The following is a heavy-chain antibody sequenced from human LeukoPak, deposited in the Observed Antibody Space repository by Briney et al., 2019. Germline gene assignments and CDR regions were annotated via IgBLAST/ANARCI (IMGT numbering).Heavy chain of an antibody. V-gene: IGHV3-53*04. J-gene: IGHJ4*02. CDR1: GFTFSSYA. Sequence: GGSLRLSCAASGFTFSSYAMSWVRQAPGKGLEWVSVIYSGGSTYYADSVKGRFTISRHNSKNTLYLQMNSLRAEDTAVYYCASYGDSDYWGQGTLVTVSS. CDR3: ASYGDSDY. CDR2: IYSGGST. D-gene: IGHD4-17*01.